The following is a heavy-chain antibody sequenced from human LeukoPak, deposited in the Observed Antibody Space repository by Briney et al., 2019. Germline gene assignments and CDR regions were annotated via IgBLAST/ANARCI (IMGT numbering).Heavy chain of an antibody. CDR3: ARDPREVYYGMDV. Sequence: ASVKVSRKASGYTFTGYYMHWVRQAPGQGLEWMGWINPNSGGTNYAQKFQGRVTMTRDTSISTAYMELSRLRSDDTAVYYCARDPREVYYGMDVWGRGTTVTVSS. V-gene: IGHV1-2*02. J-gene: IGHJ6*02. CDR1: GYTFTGYY. CDR2: INPNSGGT.